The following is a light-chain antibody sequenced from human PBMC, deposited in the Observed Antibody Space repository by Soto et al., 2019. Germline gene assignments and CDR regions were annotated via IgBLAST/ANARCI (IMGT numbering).Light chain of an antibody. CDR3: SSFTSSSTRV. CDR1: SSDVGAYNY. Sequence: QSALTQSASVSGSPGQSSTIFCTGTSSDVGAYNYVSWYQQHPGKAPKLIIYDVSNRPSGVSNRFSGSKSGNTASLTISALQAEDEADYYCSSFTSSSTRVFGTGTKVTVL. V-gene: IGLV2-14*01. J-gene: IGLJ1*01. CDR2: DVS.